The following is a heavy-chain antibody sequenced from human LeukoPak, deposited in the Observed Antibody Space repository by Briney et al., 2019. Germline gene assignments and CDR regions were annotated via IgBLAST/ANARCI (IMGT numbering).Heavy chain of an antibody. CDR2: ISSSSSYI. CDR1: GFTFSSYS. J-gene: IGHJ5*02. V-gene: IGHV3-21*01. Sequence: GGSLRLSCAASGFTFSSYSMNWVRQAPGKGLEWVSSISSSSSYIYYADSVKGRFTISRDNAKNSLYLQMNSLRAEDTAVYYCARDLIAAAGTFLFDPWGQGTLVTVSS. CDR3: ARDLIAAAGTFLFDP. D-gene: IGHD6-13*01.